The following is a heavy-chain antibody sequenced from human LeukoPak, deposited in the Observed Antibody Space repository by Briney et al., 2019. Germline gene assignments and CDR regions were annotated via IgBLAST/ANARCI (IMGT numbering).Heavy chain of an antibody. J-gene: IGHJ4*02. D-gene: IGHD2-15*01. CDR3: AKDYCSGGSCYYFDY. CDR1: GFTFSSYG. V-gene: IGHV3-30*18. Sequence: GGSLRLSCAASGFTFSSYGTHWVRQAPGKGLEWVAVISYDGSNKYYADSVKGRFTISRDNSKNTLYLQMNSLRAEDTAVYYCAKDYCSGGSCYYFDYWGQGTLVTVSS. CDR2: ISYDGSNK.